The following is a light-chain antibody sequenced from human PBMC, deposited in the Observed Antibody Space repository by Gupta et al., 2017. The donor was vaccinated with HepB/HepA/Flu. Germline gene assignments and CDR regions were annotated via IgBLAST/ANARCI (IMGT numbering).Light chain of an antibody. V-gene: IGKV3-11*01. CDR3: QQRSNWPKA. J-gene: IGKJ3*01. CDR1: QSVSRY. CDR2: DAS. Sequence: EIVLTQSPATLSLSPGERATLSCRASQSVSRYLAWYQQKPGQAPRLLIYDASNRATGIPARFSGSGSGTDFTLTISSLEPEDFAVYYCQQRSNWPKAFGHGTKVDIK.